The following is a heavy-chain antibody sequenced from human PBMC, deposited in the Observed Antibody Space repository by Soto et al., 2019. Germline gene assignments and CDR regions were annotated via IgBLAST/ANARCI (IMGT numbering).Heavy chain of an antibody. J-gene: IGHJ4*02. D-gene: IGHD1-26*01. CDR1: SGSISTGGYH. CDR3: ARVSSVGATTYYFDF. Sequence: QVQLQESGPGLVKPSQTLSLTCTVSSGSISTGGYHWSWIRQHPGKGLVWIGHIYYTGNTYYNPSLKRRVIISVDTSKNQFSLNLSSVTAADMAVYYCARVSSVGATTYYFDFWGQGTLVTVSS. V-gene: IGHV4-31*03. CDR2: IYYTGNT.